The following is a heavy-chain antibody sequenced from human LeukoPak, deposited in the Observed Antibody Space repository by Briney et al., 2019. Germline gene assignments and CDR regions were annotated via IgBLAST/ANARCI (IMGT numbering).Heavy chain of an antibody. CDR1: GASISSYY. V-gene: IGHV4-59*01. CDR2: IYYSGST. J-gene: IGHJ6*03. D-gene: IGHD5-18*01. CDR3: ARAPERWYSYGSYTYYYMDV. Sequence: SETLSLTCTVSGASISSYYWNWIRQPPGKGLEWIGSIYYSGSTKYNPSLESRVTISVDTSKNQISLKLSSVTAADTTIYYCARAPERWYSYGSYTYYYMDVWGKGTPVTVSS.